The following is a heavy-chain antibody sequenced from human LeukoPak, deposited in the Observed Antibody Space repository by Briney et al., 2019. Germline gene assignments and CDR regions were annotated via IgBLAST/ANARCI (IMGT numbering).Heavy chain of an antibody. CDR1: GYSISSGYS. D-gene: IGHD2-2*01. Sequence: ASETLSLTCAVSGYSISSGYSWGWIRQPPGEGLEWIASIYHSGSTYYNPSLKSRVTISVDTSKNQFPLKLSSVTAADTAVYFCARALGHLSSTSWVDCWGQGTLVTVSS. CDR3: ARALGHLSSTSWVDC. V-gene: IGHV4-38-2*01. CDR2: IYHSGST. J-gene: IGHJ4*02.